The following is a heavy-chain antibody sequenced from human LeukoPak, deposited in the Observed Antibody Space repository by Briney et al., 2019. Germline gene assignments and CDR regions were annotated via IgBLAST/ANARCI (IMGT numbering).Heavy chain of an antibody. Sequence: PSETLSLTCTVSGGSISSYYWSWIRQPPGKGLEWIGYIYYSGGTNYNPSLKSRVTISVDTSKNQFSLKLSSVTAADTAVYYCARDGYAGYAFDIWGQGTMVTVSS. CDR2: IYYSGGT. J-gene: IGHJ3*02. V-gene: IGHV4-59*01. D-gene: IGHD5-18*01. CDR3: ARDGYAGYAFDI. CDR1: GGSISSYY.